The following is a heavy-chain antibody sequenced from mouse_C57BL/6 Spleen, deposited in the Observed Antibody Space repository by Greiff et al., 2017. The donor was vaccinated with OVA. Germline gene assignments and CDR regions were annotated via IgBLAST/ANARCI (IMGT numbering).Heavy chain of an antibody. D-gene: IGHD2-14*01. CDR3: ARDRGYDGFAY. V-gene: IGHV3-6*01. CDR2: ISYDGSN. Sequence: EVKLQESGPGLVKPSQSLSLTCSVTGYSITSGYYWNWIRQFPGNKLEWMGYISYDGSNNYNPSLKNRISITRDTSKNQFFVKLNSVTTEDTATYYCARDRGYDGFAYWGQGTLVTVSA. CDR1: GYSITSGYY. J-gene: IGHJ3*01.